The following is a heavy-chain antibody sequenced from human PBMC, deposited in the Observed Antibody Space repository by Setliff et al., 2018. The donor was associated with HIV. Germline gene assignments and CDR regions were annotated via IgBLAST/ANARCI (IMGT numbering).Heavy chain of an antibody. CDR2: MFHSGTT. CDR3: AGESALSGQSD. J-gene: IGHJ4*02. Sequence: SETLSLTCNVSGGSISSFHWSWVRQSPGKGLEWIGEMFHSGTTHYNPSLKSRVTMSLDKSRNQFSLKLTSVAAADTAVYYCAGESALSGQSDWGQGSRVTVSS. V-gene: IGHV4-59*01. CDR1: GGSISSFH. D-gene: IGHD3-3*01.